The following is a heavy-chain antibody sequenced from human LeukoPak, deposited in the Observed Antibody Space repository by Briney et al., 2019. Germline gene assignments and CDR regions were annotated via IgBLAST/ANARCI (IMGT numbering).Heavy chain of an antibody. CDR3: ARSSSGAKDY. CDR1: GFTFSSYA. J-gene: IGHJ4*02. Sequence: GGSLRLSCAASGFTFSSYAMHWVRQAPGKGLEWVALIWFDGNNKYFADSVKGRFTISRDNSKNTMYLQMNSLRAEDTAVYYCARSSSGAKDYWGQGTLVTVSS. V-gene: IGHV3-33*01. CDR2: IWFDGNNK. D-gene: IGHD1-26*01.